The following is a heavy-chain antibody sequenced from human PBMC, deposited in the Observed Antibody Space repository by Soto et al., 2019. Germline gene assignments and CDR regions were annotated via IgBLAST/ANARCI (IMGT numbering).Heavy chain of an antibody. CDR2: ISYDGSNK. V-gene: IGHV3-30-3*01. CDR1: GFTFSSYA. J-gene: IGHJ4*02. CDR3: ARDGVWFGELSSYLDY. Sequence: QVQLVESGGGVVQPGRSLRLSCAVSGFTFSSYAMHWVRQAPGKGLEWVAVISYDGSNKYYADSVKGRFTISRDNSKNTLYLQMNSLRAEDTAVYHCARDGVWFGELSSYLDYWGQGTLVTVSS. D-gene: IGHD3-10*01.